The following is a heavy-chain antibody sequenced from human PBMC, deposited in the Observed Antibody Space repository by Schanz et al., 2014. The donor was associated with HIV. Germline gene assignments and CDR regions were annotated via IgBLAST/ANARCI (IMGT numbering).Heavy chain of an antibody. J-gene: IGHJ6*02. V-gene: IGHV1-69*06. CDR1: GGTFMTYA. CDR3: AKFLRKYDYYGMDV. CDR2: IIPVFGTT. Sequence: QVQLVQSGAEVKKPGSSVTVSCKASGGTFMTYAISWVRQAPGQGLEWMGGIIPVFGTTNYAQKFQGRVTITADKSTSTAYMELSSLRSEDTAVYYCAKFLRKYDYYGMDVWGQGTTVTVSS.